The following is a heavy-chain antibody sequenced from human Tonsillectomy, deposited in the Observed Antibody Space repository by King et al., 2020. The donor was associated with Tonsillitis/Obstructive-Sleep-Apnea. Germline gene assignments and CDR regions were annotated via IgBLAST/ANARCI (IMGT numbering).Heavy chain of an antibody. CDR2: ISSSSSNL. V-gene: IGHV3-21*01. D-gene: IGHD3-22*01. CDR1: GFTFSSYS. Sequence: VQLVESGGGLVKPGGSLRLSCAASGFTFSSYSMNWVRQAPGKGLEWVSSISSSSSNLYSAASVKGRFTTSRDNAKNSLYLQMNSLRAEDTAVYYCAREIGGYYYDSSGYSYWGQGTLVTVSS. CDR3: AREIGGYYYDSSGYSY. J-gene: IGHJ4*02.